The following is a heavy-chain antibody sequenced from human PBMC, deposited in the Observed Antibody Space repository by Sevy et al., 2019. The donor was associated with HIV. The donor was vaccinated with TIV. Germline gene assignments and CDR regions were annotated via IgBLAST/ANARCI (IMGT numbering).Heavy chain of an antibody. CDR1: GFTFGDYG. V-gene: IGHV3-49*04. D-gene: IGHD2-2*01. Sequence: GGSLRLSCTASGFTFGDYGMNWVRQAPGKGLEWVSFIRSKAYGGTTEYAASVKGRFTISRDDSKSIACLQMNSLKTEDTAVYYCTRGGRCSGNSCRYYFDYWGQGTLVTVSS. CDR3: TRGGRCSGNSCRYYFDY. CDR2: IRSKAYGGTT. J-gene: IGHJ4*02.